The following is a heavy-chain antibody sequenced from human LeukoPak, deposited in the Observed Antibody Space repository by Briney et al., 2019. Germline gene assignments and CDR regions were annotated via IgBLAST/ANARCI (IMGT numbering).Heavy chain of an antibody. CDR1: GGSISSGSYY. Sequence: SETLSLTCTVSGGSISSGSYYWSWLRQPAGKGLEWIGRIYTSGSTNYNPSLKSRVTISIDTSKNQFSLRLSSVTAADTAVYYCARGAEEQLVPFDYWGQGTLVTVSS. CDR2: IYTSGST. J-gene: IGHJ4*02. CDR3: ARGAEEQLVPFDY. V-gene: IGHV4-61*02. D-gene: IGHD6-13*01.